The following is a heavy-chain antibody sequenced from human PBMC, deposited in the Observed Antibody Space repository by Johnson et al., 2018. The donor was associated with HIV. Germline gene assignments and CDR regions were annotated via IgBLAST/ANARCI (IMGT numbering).Heavy chain of an antibody. CDR2: ISYDGSNK. CDR3: AKEGWAAAQEGWGAFDI. V-gene: IGHV3-30*18. Sequence: QVQLVESGGGVVQPGRSLRLSCAASGFTVSSNYMSWVRQAPGKGLQWVAVISYDGSNKNYADSVKGRFTISRDKSKNTLYLQMNSLRIEDTAVYYCAKEGWAAAQEGWGAFDIWGQGTMVT. D-gene: IGHD6-13*01. CDR1: GFTVSSNY. J-gene: IGHJ3*02.